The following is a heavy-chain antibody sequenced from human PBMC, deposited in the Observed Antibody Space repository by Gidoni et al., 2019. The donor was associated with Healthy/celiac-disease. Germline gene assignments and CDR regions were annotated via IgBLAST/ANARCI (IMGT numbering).Heavy chain of an antibody. D-gene: IGHD1-7*01. Sequence: QVQLQESGPGLVKPSQTLSLTCTVSGGSISSGSYYWSWIRHPAGKGLEWIWRIYTSGSTNYNTSLKSRVTMSVDTSKNQFSLKLSSVTAADTAVYYCARGEGAGTTNYFDYWGQGTLVTVSS. CDR2: IYTSGST. CDR3: ARGEGAGTTNYFDY. J-gene: IGHJ4*02. CDR1: GGSISSGSYY. V-gene: IGHV4-61*02.